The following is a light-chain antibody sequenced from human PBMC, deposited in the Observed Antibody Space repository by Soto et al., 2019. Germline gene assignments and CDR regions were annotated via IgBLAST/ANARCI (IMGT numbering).Light chain of an antibody. CDR3: AAWDDSLSVLYV. CDR2: RNN. V-gene: IGLV1-47*01. Sequence: QSVLTQPPSASGTPGQRVTISCSGSSSNIGRNYVYWYQQLPGTAPKLLIYRNNKRPSVVPDRFSGSKSGTSASLAISGLRSEDEADYYCAAWDDSLSVLYVFGTGTKVTVL. J-gene: IGLJ1*01. CDR1: SSNIGRNY.